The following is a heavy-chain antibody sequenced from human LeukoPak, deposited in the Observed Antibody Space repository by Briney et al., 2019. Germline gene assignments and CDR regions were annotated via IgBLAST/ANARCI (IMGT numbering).Heavy chain of an antibody. CDR2: VSGDGGST. D-gene: IGHD6-19*01. J-gene: IGHJ4*02. Sequence: PGGSLRLSCAASGFTFDDYAMHWVRQAPGKGLEWVSLVSGDGGSTYYADSVKGRFTISRDNSKNSLYLQMNSLRTEDTALYYCAKDGCAYCYSSGWYVDYWGQGTLVTVSS. V-gene: IGHV3-43*02. CDR1: GFTFDDYA. CDR3: AKDGCAYCYSSGWYVDY.